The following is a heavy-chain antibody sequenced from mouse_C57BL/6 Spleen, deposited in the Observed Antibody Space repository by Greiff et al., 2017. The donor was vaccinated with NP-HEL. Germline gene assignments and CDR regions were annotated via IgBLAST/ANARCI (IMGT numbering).Heavy chain of an antibody. CDR1: GFTFTNYY. Sequence: EVHLVESGGGLVQPGGSLSLSCAASGFTFTNYYMSWVRQPPGKALEWLGFIRNKANGYTTEYSASVKGPFTISRDNSQSILYLQMNALRAEDSATYYCARHYYAMDYWGQGTSVTVSS. CDR3: ARHYYAMDY. V-gene: IGHV7-3*01. J-gene: IGHJ4*01. CDR2: IRNKANGYTT.